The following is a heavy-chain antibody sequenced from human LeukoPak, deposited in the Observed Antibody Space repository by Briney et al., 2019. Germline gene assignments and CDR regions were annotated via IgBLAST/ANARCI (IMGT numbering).Heavy chain of an antibody. CDR3: ATGGSEYRSDWFDS. Sequence: GGSLGLSCVGSGFRFSSYDMNWVRQAPGRGLEWLAYLTRTSSATWYADSVKGRFTIFRDNAKSSLYLQMNSLRVEDTAVYYCATGGSEYRSDWFDSWGQGTLVNVAS. D-gene: IGHD5-18*01. V-gene: IGHV3-48*01. J-gene: IGHJ5*01. CDR2: LTRTSSAT. CDR1: GFRFSSYD.